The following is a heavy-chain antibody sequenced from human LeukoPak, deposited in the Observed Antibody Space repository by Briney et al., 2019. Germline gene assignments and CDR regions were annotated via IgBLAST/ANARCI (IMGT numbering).Heavy chain of an antibody. Sequence: GSLRLSCAASVFTFSSYAMSWVRQAPGKGLEWVSAISGSSGSTYYADSVKGRFTISRENSKNTLYLQMNSLRAEDTAVYYCAKDERGYDFFFDYWGQGTLVTVSS. CDR2: ISGSSGST. CDR3: AKDERGYDFFFDY. V-gene: IGHV3-23*01. CDR1: VFTFSSYA. D-gene: IGHD5-12*01. J-gene: IGHJ4*02.